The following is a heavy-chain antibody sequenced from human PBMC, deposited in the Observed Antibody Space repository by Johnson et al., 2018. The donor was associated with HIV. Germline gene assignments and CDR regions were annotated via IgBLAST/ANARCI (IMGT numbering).Heavy chain of an antibody. CDR1: GFTFSSYA. V-gene: IGHV3-13*01. Sequence: VQLVESGGGVVQPGGSLRLSCAASGFTFSSYAMHWVRQATGKGLEWVSAIGPTGDTYYPGSVKGRFTISRDSSKNTLYLQMNSLRPEDTAVYYYAKDRNWGRLFDGFDIWGRGTMFTVSS. CDR2: IGPTGDT. D-gene: IGHD7-27*01. CDR3: AKDRNWGRLFDGFDI. J-gene: IGHJ3*02.